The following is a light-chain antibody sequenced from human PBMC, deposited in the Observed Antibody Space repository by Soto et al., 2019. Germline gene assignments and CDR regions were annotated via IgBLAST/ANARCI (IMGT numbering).Light chain of an antibody. CDR2: GAS. CDR1: QSVSSN. V-gene: IGKV3-15*01. CDR3: QQYDIWPFT. Sequence: EIVMTQSPATLSVSPGERATLSCRASQSVSSNLAWYQQKPGQAPRLLIYGASTRANGIPARFSGSGSGTEFTLTISSLQSEDFAVYSCQQYDIWPFTFGPGTNVDIK. J-gene: IGKJ3*01.